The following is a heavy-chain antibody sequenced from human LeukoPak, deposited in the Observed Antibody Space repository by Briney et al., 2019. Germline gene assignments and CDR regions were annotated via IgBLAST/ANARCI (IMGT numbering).Heavy chain of an antibody. Sequence: GGSLRLFCAASGFTFSSYSMNWVRQAPGKGLEWVSSISSSSSYIYYADSVKGRFTISRDNAKNSLYLQMNSLRAEDTAVYYCARDLLYGDYVSGWFDPWGQGTLVTVSS. CDR1: GFTFSSYS. CDR3: ARDLLYGDYVSGWFDP. D-gene: IGHD4-17*01. J-gene: IGHJ5*02. V-gene: IGHV3-21*01. CDR2: ISSSSSYI.